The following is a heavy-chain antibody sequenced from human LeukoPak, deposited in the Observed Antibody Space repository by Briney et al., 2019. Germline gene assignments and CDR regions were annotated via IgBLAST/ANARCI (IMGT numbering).Heavy chain of an antibody. Sequence: GGSLRLSCAASGFTFSSYWMSWVRQAPGKGLEWVANIKQDGSEKYYVDSVKGRFTISRDNAENSLYLQMNSLRAEDTAVYYCARDLAAAGTVAAFDIWGQGTMVTVSS. CDR1: GFTFSSYW. CDR3: ARDLAAAGTVAAFDI. V-gene: IGHV3-7*01. J-gene: IGHJ3*02. D-gene: IGHD6-13*01. CDR2: IKQDGSEK.